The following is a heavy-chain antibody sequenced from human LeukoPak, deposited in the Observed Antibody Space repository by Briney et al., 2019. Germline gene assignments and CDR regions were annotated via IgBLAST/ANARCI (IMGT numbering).Heavy chain of an antibody. V-gene: IGHV1-18*01. J-gene: IGHJ6*02. Sequence: ASVKVSCKASAYTFTSYGISWVRQAPGQGLEWMGWISPFTGHTYYTPKLQGRITMTTDTSTNTAYMGLRSLRSDDTAVYYCARDSPNWNLDIDYYYGMDVWGQGTTVTVSS. D-gene: IGHD1-1*01. CDR3: ARDSPNWNLDIDYYYGMDV. CDR1: AYTFTSYG. CDR2: ISPFTGHT.